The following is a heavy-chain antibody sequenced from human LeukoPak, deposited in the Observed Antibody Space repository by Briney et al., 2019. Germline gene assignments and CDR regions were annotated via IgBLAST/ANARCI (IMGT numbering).Heavy chain of an antibody. CDR3: ARDFLSDENQLRLAAPCDY. CDR2: ISSSSTYI. CDR1: GFTFNTYR. J-gene: IGHJ4*02. V-gene: IGHV3-21*01. Sequence: PGGSLRLSCAASGFTFNTYRMNWVRQAPGKGLEWVSSISSSSTYIYYTDSVKGRFTISRDNAKNSPYLQMKDLRAEDTALYYCARDFLSDENQLRLAAPCDYWGQGTLVTVS. D-gene: IGHD2-15*01.